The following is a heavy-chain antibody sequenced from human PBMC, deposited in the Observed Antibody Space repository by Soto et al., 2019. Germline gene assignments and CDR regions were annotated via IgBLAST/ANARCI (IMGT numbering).Heavy chain of an antibody. CDR3: GRGPPFGR. CDR1: GGSISSGGYS. D-gene: IGHD3-3*01. J-gene: IGHJ4*02. V-gene: IGHV4-30-2*01. CDR2: IYHSGST. Sequence: QLQLQESGSGLVKPSQTLSLTCAVSGGSISSGGYSGSWIRQPPGKGLEWIGYIYHSGSTYYIPSLKSPVTISVDRSKNQFSLKLSSVTAADTSVFYCGRGPPFGRWGQGTLVTVSS.